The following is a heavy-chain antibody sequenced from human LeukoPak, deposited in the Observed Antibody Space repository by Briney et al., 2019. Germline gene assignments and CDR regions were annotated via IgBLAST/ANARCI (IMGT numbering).Heavy chain of an antibody. J-gene: IGHJ1*01. Sequence: PLETLSLTCTVSGGSISSYYWSWIRQPPGKGLEWFGYIYYTGSTNFNPSLKSRVTMSLDTSKNQFSLKLNSVTAADTAVYYCATGRAAAGSLGYWGQGILVTVSS. CDR3: ATGRAAAGSLGY. CDR1: GGSISSYY. D-gene: IGHD6-25*01. V-gene: IGHV4-59*01. CDR2: IYYTGST.